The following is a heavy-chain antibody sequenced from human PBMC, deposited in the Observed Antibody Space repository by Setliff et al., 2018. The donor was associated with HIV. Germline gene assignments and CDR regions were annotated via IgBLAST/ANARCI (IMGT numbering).Heavy chain of an antibody. J-gene: IGHJ3*02. CDR3: ARESLAAFDI. V-gene: IGHV4-59*11. Sequence: SETLSLTCAVSGVSITSHYWSWIRQPPGKGLEWIGFIYYSVNNNYNPSLKSRVSISIDTSKNHFSLKLTSVTAADTAIYYCARESLAAFDIWGQGTLVTVSS. CDR2: IYYSVNN. CDR1: GVSITSHY.